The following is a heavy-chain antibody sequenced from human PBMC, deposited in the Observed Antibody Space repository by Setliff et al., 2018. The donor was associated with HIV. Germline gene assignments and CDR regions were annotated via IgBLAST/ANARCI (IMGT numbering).Heavy chain of an antibody. J-gene: IGHJ4*02. Sequence: ASVKVSCKASSYTFTSYGVSWVRQAPGQGLEWLGRIDACNGDTNYAQNLQDRVTLTTDTSTNTAYMELRNLRSDDTAVYFCARDLGAFSSAWYVTIGDYWGPGTLVTVSS. CDR1: SYTFTSYG. D-gene: IGHD6-13*01. CDR3: ARDLGAFSSAWYVTIGDY. CDR2: IDACNGDT. V-gene: IGHV1-18*01.